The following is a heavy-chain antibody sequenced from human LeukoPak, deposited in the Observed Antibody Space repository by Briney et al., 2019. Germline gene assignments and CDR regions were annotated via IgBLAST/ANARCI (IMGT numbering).Heavy chain of an antibody. CDR3: ARVGYYYDSSGYYMDNWFDP. D-gene: IGHD3-22*01. V-gene: IGHV1-2*02. Sequence: ASVKVSCKASGYTFTGYYMHWVRQAPGQGLEWMGWINPNSGGTNYAQKFQGRVTMTRDTSISTAYMELSRLRSDDTAVYYCARVGYYYDSSGYYMDNWFDPWGQGTLVTVSS. J-gene: IGHJ5*02. CDR1: GYTFTGYY. CDR2: INPNSGGT.